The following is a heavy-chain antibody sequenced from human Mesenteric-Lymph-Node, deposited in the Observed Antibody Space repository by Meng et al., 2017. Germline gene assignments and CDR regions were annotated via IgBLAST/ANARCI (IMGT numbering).Heavy chain of an antibody. V-gene: IGHV4-38-2*01. Sequence: GSLRLSCDVSGFSISRGYFWAWIRQSPGQGLEWIGSVWHTGGPYYNPSLKSRVTISVDTSKNQFSLKLSSVTAADTAVYYCARVEYMVRGVIVAFDIWGQGTMVTVSS. CDR2: VWHTGGP. J-gene: IGHJ3*02. CDR1: GFSISRGYF. CDR3: ARVEYMVRGVIVAFDI. D-gene: IGHD3-10*01.